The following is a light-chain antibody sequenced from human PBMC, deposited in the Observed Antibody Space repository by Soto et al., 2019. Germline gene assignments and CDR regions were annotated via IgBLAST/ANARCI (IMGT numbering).Light chain of an antibody. CDR1: QSVSSY. Sequence: EIVLTQSPATLSLSPGERATLSCRASQSVSSYLAWYQQKPGQAHRLLIYDASNRATGIPARFSGSGSGTDFSLTISSLAPEDFAFDYCEDCSSWPPYTFGQGTKLEIK. CDR2: DAS. J-gene: IGKJ2*01. V-gene: IGKV3-11*01. CDR3: EDCSSWPPYT.